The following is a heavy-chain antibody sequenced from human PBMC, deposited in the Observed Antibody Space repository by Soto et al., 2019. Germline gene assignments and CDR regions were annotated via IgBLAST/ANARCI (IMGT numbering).Heavy chain of an antibody. CDR3: ASDPPTVTTYYYYGMDV. V-gene: IGHV3-30*04. CDR1: GFTFSSYA. CDR2: ISYDGSNK. J-gene: IGHJ6*02. D-gene: IGHD4-17*01. Sequence: GGSLRLSCAASGFTFSSYAMHWVRQAPGKGLEWVAVISYDGSNKYYADSVKGRFTISRDNSKNTLYLQMNSLRAEDTAVYYCASDPPTVTTYYYYGMDVWGQGTTVTVSS.